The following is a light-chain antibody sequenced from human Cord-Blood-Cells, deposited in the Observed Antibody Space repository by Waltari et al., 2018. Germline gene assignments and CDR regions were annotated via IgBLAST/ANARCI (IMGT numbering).Light chain of an antibody. CDR2: DVS. V-gene: IGLV2-14*01. CDR3: SSYTSSSTPV. CDR1: SSDVGGYNY. Sequence: QSALTQPASVSGSPGQSITISCTGTSSDVGGYNYVSWYQQHPGKAPQLMIYDVSKRPSGVSNRFSGSKSGNTASLTISGLQAEDEADYYCSSYTSSSTPVFGGGTKLTVL. J-gene: IGLJ3*02.